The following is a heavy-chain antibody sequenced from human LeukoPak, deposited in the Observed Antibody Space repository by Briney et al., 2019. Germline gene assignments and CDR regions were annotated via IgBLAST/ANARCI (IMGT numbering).Heavy chain of an antibody. CDR3: ARDERLLSFLK. J-gene: IGHJ4*02. CDR2: ITGSGGST. V-gene: IGHV3-23*01. D-gene: IGHD3-3*01. Sequence: QPGRSLRLSCAASGFTFSSYAMHWVRQAPGKGLEWVSGITGSGGSTYYADSVKGRFTISRDNSKNTLYLQMNSLRAEDTAIYYCARDERLLSFLKWGQGTLVTVSS. CDR1: GFTFSSYA.